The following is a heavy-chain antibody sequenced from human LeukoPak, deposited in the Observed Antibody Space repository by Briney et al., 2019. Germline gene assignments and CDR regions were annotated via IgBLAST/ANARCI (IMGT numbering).Heavy chain of an antibody. Sequence: NPSETLSLTCAVSGGSISSSNWWSWVRQPPGRGLEWIGEIYHSGSTNYNPPLKSRVTISVDKSKNQFSLKLSSVTAADTAVYYCASVLSGVTYWYFDYWGQGTLVTVSS. V-gene: IGHV4-4*02. J-gene: IGHJ4*02. CDR1: GGSISSSNW. D-gene: IGHD1-26*01. CDR2: IYHSGST. CDR3: ASVLSGVTYWYFDY.